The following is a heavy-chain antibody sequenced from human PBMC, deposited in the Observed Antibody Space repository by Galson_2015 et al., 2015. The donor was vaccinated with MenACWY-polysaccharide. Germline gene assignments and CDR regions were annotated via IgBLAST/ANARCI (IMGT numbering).Heavy chain of an antibody. J-gene: IGHJ5*02. CDR3: VRDGGGGNGWYWFDL. D-gene: IGHD6-19*01. CDR2: ISSDGDDK. V-gene: IGHV3-30-3*01. Sequence: SLRLSCAAAGFNFNIHTMHWVRQAPGKGLEWVALISSDGDDKYYADSVKGRFIISRDNHKNMVFLEMNSLRAEDTAVYYCVRDGGGGNGWYWFDLWGQGTRVTVSS. CDR1: GFNFNIHT.